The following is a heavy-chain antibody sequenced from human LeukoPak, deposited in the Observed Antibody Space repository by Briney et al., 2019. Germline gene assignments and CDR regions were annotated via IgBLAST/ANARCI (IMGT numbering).Heavy chain of an antibody. V-gene: IGHV4-31*09. Sequence: MSSETLSLTCTVSFASISSGGYYWTWIRQHPEKGLEWIGYIFDSGNIYYNPSLKSRVTISVDKSKNQFSLKLSSVTAADTAVYYCAPNREGANWFDPWGQGTLVTVSS. D-gene: IGHD7-27*01. CDR3: APNREGANWFDP. CDR1: FASISSGGYY. CDR2: IFDSGNI. J-gene: IGHJ5*02.